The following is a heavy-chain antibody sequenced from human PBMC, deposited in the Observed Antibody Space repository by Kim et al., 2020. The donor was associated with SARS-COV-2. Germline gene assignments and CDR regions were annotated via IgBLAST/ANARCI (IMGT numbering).Heavy chain of an antibody. CDR2: DGSEK. D-gene: IGHD6-19*01. J-gene: IGHJ4*02. CDR3: ARSGWDY. Sequence: DGSEKYYMDSVKRRFTISRDNAKNSLYLQMNSLRVEDTAVYYCARSGWDYWGQGTLVTVSS. V-gene: IGHV3-7*01.